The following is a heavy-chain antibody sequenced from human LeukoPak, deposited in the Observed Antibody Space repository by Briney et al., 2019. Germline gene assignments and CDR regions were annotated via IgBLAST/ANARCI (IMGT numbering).Heavy chain of an antibody. CDR1: GGTFSSYA. CDR3: VRDRGSCTNGVCHLFDS. D-gene: IGHD2-8*01. CDR2: IIPIFGTA. J-gene: IGHJ4*02. Sequence: SVKVSCKASGGTFSSYAISWVRQAPGQGLEWMGGIIPIFGTANYAQKFQGRVTITTDESTSTAYMELSSLRSEDTAVYYCVRDRGSCTNGVCHLFDSWGQGALVTVSS. V-gene: IGHV1-69*05.